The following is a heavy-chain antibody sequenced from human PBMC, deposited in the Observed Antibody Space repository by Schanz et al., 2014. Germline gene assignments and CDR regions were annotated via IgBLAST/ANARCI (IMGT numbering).Heavy chain of an antibody. CDR3: ARESGGQNDLDTEPHKYTYMDV. V-gene: IGHV3-7*01. Sequence: VQLVESGGGLVQPGGSVRLSCGASGFSFSTHWMAWVRQAPGKGLEWVANIGDDGADKYYLDSVRGRFTISRDNTKNYLHLEMNNLRAEDTAVYCCARESGGQNDLDTEPHKYTYMDVWRKGTTVTVSS. D-gene: IGHD1-1*01. CDR1: GFSFSTHW. J-gene: IGHJ6*03. CDR2: IGDDGADK.